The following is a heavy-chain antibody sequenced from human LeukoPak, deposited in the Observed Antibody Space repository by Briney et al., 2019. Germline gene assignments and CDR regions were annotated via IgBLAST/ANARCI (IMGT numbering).Heavy chain of an antibody. D-gene: IGHD3-22*01. Sequence: ASVKVSCKASGGTFSSYAISWMRQAPGQGLEWMGRIIPIFGTANYAQKFQGGVTITTDESTSTAYMELSSLRSEDTAVYYCARTYYYDSSALGGLDYWGQGTLVTVSS. CDR2: IIPIFGTA. V-gene: IGHV1-69*05. CDR3: ARTYYYDSSALGGLDY. J-gene: IGHJ4*02. CDR1: GGTFSSYA.